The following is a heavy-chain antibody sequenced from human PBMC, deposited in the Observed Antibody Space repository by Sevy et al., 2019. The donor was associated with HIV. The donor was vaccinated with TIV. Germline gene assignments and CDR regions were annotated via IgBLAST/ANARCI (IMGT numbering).Heavy chain of an antibody. J-gene: IGHJ4*02. V-gene: IGHV1-18*01. CDR2: ISAYNGNT. Sequence: ASVKVSCKASGYTFISYGISWVRQAPGQGLEWMGWISAYNGNTNYAQKLQGRVTMTTDTSTSTAYMELRSVRSDDTAVYYCARDRAPYSSSSVDYWGQGTLVTVSS. CDR1: GYTFISYG. CDR3: ARDRAPYSSSSVDY. D-gene: IGHD6-6*01.